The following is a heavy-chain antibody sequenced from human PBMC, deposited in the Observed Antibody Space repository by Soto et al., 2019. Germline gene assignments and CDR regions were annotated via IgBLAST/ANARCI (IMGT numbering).Heavy chain of an antibody. CDR2: ITSSSSYT. V-gene: IGHV3-11*06. D-gene: IGHD3-16*01. CDR3: ARFWGPMASLVDDF. J-gene: IGHJ4*02. Sequence: GGSLRLSCAASGSSFRDYYMSWIRQSPGKGLEWLSYITSSSSYTHYADSVKGRFTISRDTSTNTLFLQMSSLRPEDTAVYYCARFWGPMASLVDDFWGQGTPVTVSS. CDR1: GSSFRDYY.